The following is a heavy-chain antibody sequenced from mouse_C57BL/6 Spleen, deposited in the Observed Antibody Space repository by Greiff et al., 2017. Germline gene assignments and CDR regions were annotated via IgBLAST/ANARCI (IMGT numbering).Heavy chain of an antibody. CDR2: INPNNGGT. Sequence: VQLQQSGPELVKPGASVKMSCKASGYTFTDYNMPWVKQSHGKSLEWIGYINPNNGGTSYNQKFKGKDTLTVNKSSSTAYMELRSLTSEDSAVYYCAREYYAAMDYWGQGTSVTVSS. CDR1: GYTFTDYN. V-gene: IGHV1-22*01. J-gene: IGHJ4*01. CDR3: AREYYAAMDY.